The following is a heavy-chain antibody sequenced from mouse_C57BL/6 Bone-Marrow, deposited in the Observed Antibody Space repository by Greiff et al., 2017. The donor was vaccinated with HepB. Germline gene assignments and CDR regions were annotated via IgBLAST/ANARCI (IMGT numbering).Heavy chain of an antibody. V-gene: IGHV14-4*01. Sequence: VQLQQSGAELVRPGASVKLSCTASGFNIKDDYMHWVKQRPEQGLEWIGWIDPENGDTEYASKFQGKAPITADTASNTAYLQLSSLTSEDTAVYYCTKDGYYGGFAYWGQGTLVTVSA. CDR2: IDPENGDT. CDR1: GFNIKDDY. J-gene: IGHJ3*01. D-gene: IGHD2-3*01. CDR3: TKDGYYGGFAY.